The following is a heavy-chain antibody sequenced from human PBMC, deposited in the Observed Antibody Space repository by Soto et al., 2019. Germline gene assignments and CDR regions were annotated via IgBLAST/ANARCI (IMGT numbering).Heavy chain of an antibody. J-gene: IGHJ5*02. CDR1: GGSINSYY. Sequence: QVQLQESGPGLVKVSETLSLTCTVSGGSINSYYWSWIRQPPGKGLEWAADIDYSGRTNYNPSLKSRLTISVDTSKNQLSLNVRYVTAADTAVYYCAREIRLVGVTGWFDPWGQGTLVTVSS. D-gene: IGHD1-26*01. V-gene: IGHV4-59*01. CDR3: AREIRLVGVTGWFDP. CDR2: IDYSGRT.